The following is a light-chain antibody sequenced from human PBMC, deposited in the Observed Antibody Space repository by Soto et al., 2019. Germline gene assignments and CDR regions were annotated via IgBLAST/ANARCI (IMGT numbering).Light chain of an antibody. V-gene: IGLV2-8*01. Sequence: QSALTQPPSASGSPGQSVAISCTGTSSDIGAYKFVSWYQQQPGKAPKLIIYEVSIRPSGVPDRFSGSKSGNTASLTVSGLLAEDEADYYCSLYAGSNNVVFGGGTQLTVL. CDR3: SLYAGSNNVV. J-gene: IGLJ2*01. CDR1: SSDIGAYKF. CDR2: EVS.